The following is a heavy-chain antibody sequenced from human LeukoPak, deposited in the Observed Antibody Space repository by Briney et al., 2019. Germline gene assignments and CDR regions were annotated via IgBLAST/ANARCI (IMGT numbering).Heavy chain of an antibody. CDR2: IYTSGST. CDR3: ARGSSMSSVYGMDV. CDR1: GGSISSYY. V-gene: IGHV4-4*07. J-gene: IGHJ6*02. Sequence: SETLSLTCTVSGGSISSYYWSWIRQPAGKGLEWIGRIYTSGSTNYNPSLKGRVTMSVDTSKNQFSLKLSSVTAADTAVYYCARGSSMSSVYGMDVWGQGTTVTVSS. D-gene: IGHD6-25*01.